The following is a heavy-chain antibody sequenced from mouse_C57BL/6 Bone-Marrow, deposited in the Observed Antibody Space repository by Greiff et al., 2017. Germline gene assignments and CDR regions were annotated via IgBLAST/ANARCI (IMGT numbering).Heavy chain of an antibody. Sequence: VQLQHSGAELARPGASVKLSCKASGYTFTSYGISWVKQRTGQGLEWIGEIYPRSGNTYYNEKFKGKATLTADKSSSTVYMELRSLTSEDSAVYFCARDGYYGSPDYWGQGTTLTVSS. CDR1: GYTFTSYG. CDR2: IYPRSGNT. D-gene: IGHD1-1*01. CDR3: ARDGYYGSPDY. J-gene: IGHJ2*01. V-gene: IGHV1-81*01.